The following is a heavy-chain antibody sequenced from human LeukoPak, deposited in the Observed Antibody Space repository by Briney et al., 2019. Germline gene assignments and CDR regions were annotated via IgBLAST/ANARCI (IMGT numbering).Heavy chain of an antibody. CDR2: IKGDGSST. D-gene: IGHD5-18*01. V-gene: IGHV3-74*01. J-gene: IGHJ4*02. CDR3: ARDGYSFGPDFDY. CDR1: GFTFSSYW. Sequence: GGSLRLSCAASGFTFSSYWMHWVRHTPGKRLVWVSRIKGDGSSTSYADSVKGRFTISRDNAKNTLYLQMNSLRAEDTAVYYCARDGYSFGPDFDYWGQGTLVTVSS.